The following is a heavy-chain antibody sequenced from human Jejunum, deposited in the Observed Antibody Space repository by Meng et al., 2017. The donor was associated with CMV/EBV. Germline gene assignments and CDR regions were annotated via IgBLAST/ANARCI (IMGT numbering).Heavy chain of an antibody. CDR1: GFTFNSYI. CDR2: ISSSSSYI. V-gene: IGHV3-21*01. J-gene: IGHJ5*02. Sequence: SGFTFNSYIMNWVRRAPGKGLEWVSSISSSSSYIYYADSVKGRFTISRDNAKNSLYLQMDSLRVEDTAVYYCAREWSVGAYNWFDPWGQGTLVTVSS. CDR3: AREWSVGAYNWFDP. D-gene: IGHD1-26*01.